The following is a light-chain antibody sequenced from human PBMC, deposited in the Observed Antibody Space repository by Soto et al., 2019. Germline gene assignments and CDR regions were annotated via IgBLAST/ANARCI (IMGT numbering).Light chain of an antibody. J-gene: IGLJ3*02. CDR3: LISAGGARV. CDR1: TGAVTIGHY. Sequence: QAVVTQEPSLTVSPGGTVSLTCGSNTGAVTIGHYPYWFQQKPGQAPRTLVYDTNNRHSWTPARFSGSLLRGKAALTLSGAQPEDEADYYCLISAGGARVYGGGTKLTVL. V-gene: IGLV7-46*01. CDR2: DTN.